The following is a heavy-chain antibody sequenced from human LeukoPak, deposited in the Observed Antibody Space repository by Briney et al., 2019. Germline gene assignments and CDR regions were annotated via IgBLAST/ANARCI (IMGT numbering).Heavy chain of an antibody. Sequence: GGSLRLSCAASGFTFSSYGMPWVRQAPGKGLEWVAVIWYDGSNKYYADSVKGRFTISRDNSKNTLYLQMNSLRAEDTAVYYCARCRYGDYFDYWGQGTLVTVSS. CDR1: GFTFSSYG. V-gene: IGHV3-33*01. CDR2: IWYDGSNK. J-gene: IGHJ4*02. D-gene: IGHD4-17*01. CDR3: ARCRYGDYFDY.